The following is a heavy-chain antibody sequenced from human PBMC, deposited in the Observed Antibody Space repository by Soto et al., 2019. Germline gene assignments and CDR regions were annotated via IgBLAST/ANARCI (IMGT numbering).Heavy chain of an antibody. D-gene: IGHD7-27*01. CDR3: ARTGALIATNWFDP. CDR2: IYYSGST. Sequence: SETLSLTCTVPGGSVSSGDFYWSWIRQPPGKGLEWIGSIYYSGSTYYNPSLKSRVTISVDTSKDQFSLKLSSVTAADTAVYYCARTGALIATNWFDPWGQGTLVTVSS. V-gene: IGHV4-39*01. CDR1: GGSVSSGDFY. J-gene: IGHJ5*02.